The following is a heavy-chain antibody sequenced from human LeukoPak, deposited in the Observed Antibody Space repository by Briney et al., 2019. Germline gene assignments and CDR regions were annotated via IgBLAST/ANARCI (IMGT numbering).Heavy chain of an antibody. CDR2: IYTSGST. V-gene: IGHV4-4*07. J-gene: IGHJ3*02. CDR3: ARDPTTVTKGFDI. CDR1: GGSMNNYY. Sequence: SETLSLTCTVSGGSMNNYYWSWIRQPAGKGLEWIGRIYTSGSTNYNPSLKSRVTMSVDTSKNQFSLKLSSVTAADTAVYYCARDPTTVTKGFDIWGQGTMVTVSS. D-gene: IGHD4-17*01.